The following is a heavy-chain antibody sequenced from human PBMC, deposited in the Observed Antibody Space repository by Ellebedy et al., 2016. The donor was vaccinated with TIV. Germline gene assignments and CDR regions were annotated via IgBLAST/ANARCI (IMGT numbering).Heavy chain of an antibody. D-gene: IGHD2-8*01. CDR1: GYTFTSYF. CDR2: INPSGGST. J-gene: IGHJ4*02. CDR3: ARDLNGPGDF. V-gene: IGHV1-46*04. Sequence: ASVKVSCKASGYTFTSYFMDWVRQAPGQGLEWMGMINPSGGSTNYAQKLQGRVTMTRDTSTSTVYMELSSLRSEDTAVYYCARDLNGPGDFWGQGTLVTVSS.